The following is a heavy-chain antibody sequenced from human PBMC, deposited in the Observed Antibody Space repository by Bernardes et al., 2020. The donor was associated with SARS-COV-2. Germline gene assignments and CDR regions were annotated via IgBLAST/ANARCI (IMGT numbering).Heavy chain of an antibody. CDR1: GLAFTNTD. CDR3: TTELQYDNLY. Sequence: GGSLRLSCVTSGLAFTNTDMAWVRQAPGRGLEWVSTISAIRNTHYADPVMGRFTIPRDDVNNALYLQMNNLRVEDTATYYCTTELQYDNLYWGQGALVTVSS. V-gene: IGHV3-23*01. CDR2: ISAIRNT. D-gene: IGHD3-22*01. J-gene: IGHJ4*02.